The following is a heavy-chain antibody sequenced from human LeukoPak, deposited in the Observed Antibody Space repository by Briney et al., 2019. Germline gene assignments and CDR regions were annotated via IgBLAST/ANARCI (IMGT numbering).Heavy chain of an antibody. J-gene: IGHJ6*02. CDR2: IIPILGIA. V-gene: IGHV1-69*02. D-gene: IGHD4-23*01. CDR1: EGTFTSYT. Sequence: GSSVKVSCKASEGTFTSYTISWVRQAPGQGLEWMGRIIPILGIANYAQRFQGRVTITADKSTSTAYMELSSLRSEDTAVCYCASREVVSPPDGYGMDVWGQGTTVTVS. CDR3: ASREVVSPPDGYGMDV.